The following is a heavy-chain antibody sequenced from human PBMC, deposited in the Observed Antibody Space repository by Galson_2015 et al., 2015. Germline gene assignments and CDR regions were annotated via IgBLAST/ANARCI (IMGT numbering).Heavy chain of an antibody. CDR2: INSDGSSA. CDR3: ANLFSGNPVEY. Sequence: SLRLSCAASGFPFSNYWMHWVRHAPGKGLVWVSHINSDGSSATYADFVKGRFTISRDNAKNTLTLQMNSLAAEDTAVYYCANLFSGNPVEYWGQGTLVSVSS. CDR1: GFPFSNYW. J-gene: IGHJ4*02. V-gene: IGHV3-74*03. D-gene: IGHD1-26*01.